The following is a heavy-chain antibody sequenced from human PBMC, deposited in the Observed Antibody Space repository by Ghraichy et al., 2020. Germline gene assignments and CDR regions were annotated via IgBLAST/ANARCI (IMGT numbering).Heavy chain of an antibody. J-gene: IGHJ4*02. V-gene: IGHV1-2*02. CDR3: ARYLPRRDYFDY. Sequence: APVKVSCKATGYTFTDYYIHWVRQAPGQGLEWMGWINTHDGGTTFAQKFDNRVTVTRDTSISTVFLEMTSLTSDATAMYYCARYLPRRDYFDYWGQGTLVTVSS. D-gene: IGHD5/OR15-5a*01. CDR1: GYTFTDYY. CDR2: INTHDGGT.